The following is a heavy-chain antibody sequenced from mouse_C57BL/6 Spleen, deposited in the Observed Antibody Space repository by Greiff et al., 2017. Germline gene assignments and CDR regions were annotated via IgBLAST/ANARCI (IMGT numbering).Heavy chain of an antibody. CDR1: GYTFTSYW. CDR2: IHPNSGST. Sequence: VKLQESGAELVKPGASVKLSCKASGYTFTSYWMHWVKQRPGQGLEWIGMIHPNSGSTNYNEKFKSKATLTVDKSSSTAYMQLSSLTSEDSAVYYCPYGNFYAMDYGGQGTSVTVSS. V-gene: IGHV1-64*01. D-gene: IGHD2-1*01. J-gene: IGHJ4*01. CDR3: PYGNFYAMDY.